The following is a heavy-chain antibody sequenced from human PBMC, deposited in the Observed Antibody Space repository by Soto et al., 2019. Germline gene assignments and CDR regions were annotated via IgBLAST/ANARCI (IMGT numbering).Heavy chain of an antibody. Sequence: QVQLVESGGGVVQPGRSLRLSCAASGFTFSSYAMHWVRQAPGKGLEWVAVISYDGSNKYYADSVKGRFTISRDNSKNTLYLQMNILRAEDTAVYYCAREAGSSWYNYYGMDVWGQGTTVTVSS. CDR1: GFTFSSYA. J-gene: IGHJ6*02. V-gene: IGHV3-30-3*01. CDR2: ISYDGSNK. CDR3: AREAGSSWYNYYGMDV. D-gene: IGHD6-13*01.